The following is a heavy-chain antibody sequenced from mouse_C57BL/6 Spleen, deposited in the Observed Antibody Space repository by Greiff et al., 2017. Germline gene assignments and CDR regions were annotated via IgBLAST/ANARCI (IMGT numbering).Heavy chain of an antibody. V-gene: IGHV1-72*01. Sequence: VQLQQPGAELVKPGASVKLSCKASGFTFTSYWMHWVKQRPGRGLEWIGRIDPNSGCTKYNEKFKSKATLTVDKPCSTAYMQLSSLNSEDSAVYYCARTIYDGYYVGYFDVWGTGTTVTVSS. CDR2: IDPNSGCT. J-gene: IGHJ1*03. D-gene: IGHD2-3*01. CDR1: GFTFTSYW. CDR3: ARTIYDGYYVGYFDV.